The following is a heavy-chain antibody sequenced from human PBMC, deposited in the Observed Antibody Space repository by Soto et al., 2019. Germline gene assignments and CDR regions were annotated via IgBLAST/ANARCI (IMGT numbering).Heavy chain of an antibody. J-gene: IGHJ4*02. Sequence: ASVKVSCKASGYTFSSYYMHWVRQAPGQGLEWMGIINPSGGSTRYAQKFQGRVTMTRDTSTSTAYMELRSLRSDDTAVYYCARGAGGYYVDYWGQGTLVTVSS. V-gene: IGHV1-46*01. CDR3: ARGAGGYYVDY. CDR1: GYTFSSYY. D-gene: IGHD3-22*01. CDR2: INPSGGST.